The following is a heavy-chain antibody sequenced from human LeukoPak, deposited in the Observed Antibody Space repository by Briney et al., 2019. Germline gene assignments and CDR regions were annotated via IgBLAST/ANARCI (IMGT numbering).Heavy chain of an antibody. J-gene: IGHJ3*02. CDR2: IYYSGST. D-gene: IGHD4-23*01. CDR1: GVSISSYY. V-gene: IGHV4-59*01. Sequence: PSETLSLTCTVSGVSISSYYLSWIRQPPGKGLEWIGYIYYSGSTNYNPSLKSRVTISVDTSKNQFSLKLSSVTAADTAVYYCARETTVVAAGAFDIWGQGTMVTVSS. CDR3: ARETTVVAAGAFDI.